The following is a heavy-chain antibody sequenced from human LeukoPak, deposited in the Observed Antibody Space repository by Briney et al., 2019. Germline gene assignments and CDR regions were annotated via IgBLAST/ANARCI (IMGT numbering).Heavy chain of an antibody. CDR3: ARSPGRGLTGAVDY. J-gene: IGHJ4*02. V-gene: IGHV4-34*01. D-gene: IGHD1-26*01. CDR2: INHSGST. Sequence: PSETLSLTCAVYGGSFSGYYWSWIRQPPGKGLEWSGEINHSGSTNYNPSLKSRVTISVDTSKNQFSLKLSSVTAADTAVYYCARSPGRGLTGAVDYWGQGTLVTVSS. CDR1: GGSFSGYY.